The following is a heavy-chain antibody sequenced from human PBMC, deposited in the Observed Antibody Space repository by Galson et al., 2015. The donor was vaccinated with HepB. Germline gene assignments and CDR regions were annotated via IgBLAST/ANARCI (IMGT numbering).Heavy chain of an antibody. D-gene: IGHD3-3*02. Sequence: SVKVSCKAPGGTFSSYAISWVRQAPGQGLEWMGGIIPIFGTANYAQKFQGRVTITADESTSTAYMELSSLRSEDTAVYYCARDRILAHYYYYGMDVWGQGTTVTVSS. CDR1: GGTFSSYA. CDR3: ARDRILAHYYYYGMDV. V-gene: IGHV1-69*13. CDR2: IIPIFGTA. J-gene: IGHJ6*02.